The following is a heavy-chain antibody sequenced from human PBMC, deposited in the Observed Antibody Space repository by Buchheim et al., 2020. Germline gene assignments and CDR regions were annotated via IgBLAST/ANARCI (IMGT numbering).Heavy chain of an antibody. CDR3: ARAPTGTYYYYGMDV. CDR2: IKTDGSLT. Sequence: EVQLVESGGGLVQPGGSLRLSCTASGFTFSSYWMHWVRQAPRKGLEWVSRIKTDGSLTNSADSVKGRFTISRDNATNTLDLQMNSLRAEDTAVYYCARAPTGTYYYYGMDVWGQGTT. D-gene: IGHD1-7*01. V-gene: IGHV3-74*01. CDR1: GFTFSSYW. J-gene: IGHJ6*02.